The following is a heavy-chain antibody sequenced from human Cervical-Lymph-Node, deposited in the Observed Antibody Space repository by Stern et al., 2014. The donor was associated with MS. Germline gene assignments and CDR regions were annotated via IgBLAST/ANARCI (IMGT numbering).Heavy chain of an antibody. CDR3: ARGAGDNWFDP. V-gene: IGHV1-69*06. CDR1: GG. J-gene: IGHJ5*02. Sequence: VQLVESGADVKKPGSSVRVSCKASGGISWLRQAPGQGLERMGGILRPVCTEHYTQRFQGRLTITADKSTNTTYMELSSLRSDDTAIYYCARGAGDNWFDPWGQGTLVSVSS. CDR2: ILRPVCTE. D-gene: IGHD3-10*01.